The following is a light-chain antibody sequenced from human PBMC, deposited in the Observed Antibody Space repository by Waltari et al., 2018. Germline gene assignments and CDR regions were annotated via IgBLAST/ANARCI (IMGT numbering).Light chain of an antibody. V-gene: IGKV1-39*01. J-gene: IGKJ1*01. CDR2: VAS. CDR3: QQSCIIPRT. CDR1: PIIRSY. Sequence: DIQMTQSPSSLSASVGDRVTITCRASPIIRSYLHWYQQKPGKATKILIYVASSLHSWVPSRFSGSGSGTDFTLTISGLQAEDFAAYYCQQSCIIPRTFGQGTKVEIK.